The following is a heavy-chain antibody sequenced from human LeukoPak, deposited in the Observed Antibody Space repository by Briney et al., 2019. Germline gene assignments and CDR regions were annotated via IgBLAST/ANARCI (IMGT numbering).Heavy chain of an antibody. CDR1: GFTFSNYW. V-gene: IGHV3-7*03. Sequence: PGGSLRLSCVFSGFTFSNYWMSWVRQAPGKGLEWVANIKQDESEKHYVDSVKGRFTISRDNAKNSLYLQMNSLRAEDTAVYYCARGILWFGELSSLGYWGQGTLVTVSS. CDR3: ARGILWFGELSSLGY. J-gene: IGHJ4*02. CDR2: IKQDESEK. D-gene: IGHD3-10*01.